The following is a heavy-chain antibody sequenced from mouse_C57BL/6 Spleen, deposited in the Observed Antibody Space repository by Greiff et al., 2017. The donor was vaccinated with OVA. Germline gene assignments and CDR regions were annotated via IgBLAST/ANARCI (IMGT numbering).Heavy chain of an antibody. D-gene: IGHD1-1*01. CDR2: IYPSDSDT. V-gene: IGHV1-61*01. J-gene: IGHJ4*01. CDR3: ARCYYYVSSPYAMDY. Sequence: QVQLQQPGAELVRPGSSVKLSCTASGYTFTSYWMDWVKQRPGQGLEWIGNIYPSDSDTHYNPKFKDKATLTVDKSSSTAYMQLSSLTSEDSAVNYGARCYYYVSSPYAMDYWGQGTSVTVSS. CDR1: GYTFTSYW.